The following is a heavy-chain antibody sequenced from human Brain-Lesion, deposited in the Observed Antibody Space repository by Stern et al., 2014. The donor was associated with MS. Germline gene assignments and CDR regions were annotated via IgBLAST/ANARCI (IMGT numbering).Heavy chain of an antibody. CDR3: ASNRGSGSFFDS. CDR2: MYHSGIT. CDR1: GGSISSGNW. J-gene: IGHJ4*02. V-gene: IGHV4-4*02. D-gene: IGHD1-26*01. Sequence: QLQLQESGPGLVKPSGTLSLTCAVSGGSISSGNWGSWVRQSPGKRPEWIGEMYHSGITNYNPSLESRVPISIDKSKNQFSLKVYSLTAADTAVYYCASNRGSGSFFDSWGQGSLVTVSS.